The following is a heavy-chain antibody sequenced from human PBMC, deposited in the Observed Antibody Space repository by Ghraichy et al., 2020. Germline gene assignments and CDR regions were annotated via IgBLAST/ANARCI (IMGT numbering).Heavy chain of an antibody. CDR1: GGSISSYF. J-gene: IGHJ5*02. CDR2: IYYSEST. D-gene: IGHD6-13*01. CDR3: ARETIAAAGTLWFDP. Sequence: TLSLTCTVSGGSISSYFWSWIRQPPGKGLEWIGYIYYSESTNYNPSLKSRVTISVDTSKNQFSLKLSSVTAADTAVYYCARETIAAAGTLWFDPWGQGALVTVSS. V-gene: IGHV4-59*01.